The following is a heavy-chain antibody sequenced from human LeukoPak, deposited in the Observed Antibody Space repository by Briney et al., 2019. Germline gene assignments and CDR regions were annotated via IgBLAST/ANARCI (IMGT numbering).Heavy chain of an antibody. D-gene: IGHD4-17*01. CDR1: GGSISSYY. V-gene: IGHV4-59*08. Sequence: SETLSLTCTVSGGSISSYYWSWIRQPPGKGLEWIGYIYYSGSTNYNPSLKSRVTISVDTSKNQFSLKLTSVTAADTAVYYCARGDRTTVTHFDHWGQGTLVTVSS. CDR2: IYYSGST. J-gene: IGHJ4*02. CDR3: ARGDRTTVTHFDH.